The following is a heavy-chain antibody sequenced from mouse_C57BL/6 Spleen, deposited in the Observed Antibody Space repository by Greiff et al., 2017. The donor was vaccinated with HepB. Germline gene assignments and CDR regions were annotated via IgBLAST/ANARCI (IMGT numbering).Heavy chain of an antibody. CDR1: GYSFTGYY. CDR2: INPSTGGT. V-gene: IGHV1-42*01. D-gene: IGHD4-1*01. J-gene: IGHJ2*01. Sequence: EMQLQQSGPELVKPGASVKISCKASGYSFTGYYMNWVKQSPEKSLEWIGEINPSTGGTTYNQKFKAKATLTVDKSSSTAYMQLKSLTSEDSAVYYCARGLGRRYFDYWGQGTTLTVSS. CDR3: ARGLGRRYFDY.